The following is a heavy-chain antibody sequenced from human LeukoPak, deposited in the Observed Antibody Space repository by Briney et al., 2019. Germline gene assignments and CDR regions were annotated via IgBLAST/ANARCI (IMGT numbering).Heavy chain of an antibody. V-gene: IGHV4-59*01. J-gene: IGHJ4*02. CDR3: ARDSGGSGTTLYDQ. CDR1: GGSISSYY. CDR2: IYYSGNT. Sequence: PETLSLTCTVSGGSISSYYWSWIRQPPGKGLEWIGYIYYSGNTNYNPSLKSRVTMSVDTSRNQFSLWLTSVTAADTAVYYCARDSGGSGTTLYDQWGQGTLVTVSS. D-gene: IGHD3-10*01.